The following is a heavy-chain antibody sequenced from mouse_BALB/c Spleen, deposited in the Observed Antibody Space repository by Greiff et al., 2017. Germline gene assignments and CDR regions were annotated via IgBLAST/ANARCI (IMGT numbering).Heavy chain of an antibody. CDR3: ARHSGFPYAMDY. V-gene: IGHV5-12-1*01. CDR1: GFAFSSYD. CDR2: ISSGGGST. Sequence: EVKLMESGGGLVKPGGSLKLSCAASGFAFSSYDMSWVRQTPEKRLEWVAYISSGGGSTYYPDTVKGRFTISRDNAKNTLYLQMSSLKSEDTAMYYCARHSGFPYAMDYWGQGTSVTVSS. J-gene: IGHJ4*01.